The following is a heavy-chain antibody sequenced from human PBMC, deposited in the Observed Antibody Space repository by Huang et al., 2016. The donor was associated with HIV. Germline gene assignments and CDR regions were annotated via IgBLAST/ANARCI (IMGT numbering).Heavy chain of an antibody. CDR3: ATGFDTYYDI. Sequence: QVQLVQSGAEVMKPGASVKVSGKVSGYTLTELSIHWVRQAPGKGLEWMGGFAPEHGETNYAQNFQGRVTMTEDTSTDTAYMELNSLRSEDTAVYYCATGFDTYYDIWGQGTMVIASS. CDR2: FAPEHGET. D-gene: IGHD2-21*01. CDR1: GYTLTELS. J-gene: IGHJ3*02. V-gene: IGHV1-24*01.